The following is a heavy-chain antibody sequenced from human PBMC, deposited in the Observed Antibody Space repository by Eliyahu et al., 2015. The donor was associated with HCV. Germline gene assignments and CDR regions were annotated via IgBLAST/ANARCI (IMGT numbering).Heavy chain of an antibody. CDR1: GYSLSGSY. J-gene: IGHJ4*02. Sequence: QVQLVQSGAELKEPGASVKVSCQASGYSLSGSYMHWVRQAPGQGLEWMGWIDPNSGGTKYSQRFQGRVTMTGDTSVNTGYMELSSLRYDDTAVYYCARSASVGTGTSGYLNYWGQGTLVTVSS. CDR3: ARSASVGTGTSGYLNY. V-gene: IGHV1-2*02. D-gene: IGHD3-22*01. CDR2: IDPNSGGT.